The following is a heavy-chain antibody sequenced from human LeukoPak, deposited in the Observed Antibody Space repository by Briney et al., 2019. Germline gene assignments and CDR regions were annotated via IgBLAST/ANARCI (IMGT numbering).Heavy chain of an antibody. Sequence: PGGSLRLSCAASGFTCRTYSMNWVRQAPGKGLEWVSYISGSSSTIYYADSVKGRFTISRDNAKNSLYLQMSSLRDEDTAVYYCARVEYGSGSDYWGQGTLVTVSS. J-gene: IGHJ4*02. CDR2: ISGSSSTI. CDR3: ARVEYGSGSDY. V-gene: IGHV3-48*02. CDR1: GFTCRTYS. D-gene: IGHD3-10*01.